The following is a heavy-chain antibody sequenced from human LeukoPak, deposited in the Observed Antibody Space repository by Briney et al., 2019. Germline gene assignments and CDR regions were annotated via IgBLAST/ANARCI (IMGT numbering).Heavy chain of an antibody. Sequence: SVKVSCKASGGTFSSYAISWVRQAPGQGLEWMGRIIPILGIANYAQKFQGRVTITADKSTSTAYMELSSLRSEDTAVYYCARGHYDYVWGSYYFDYWGQGTLVTVPS. D-gene: IGHD3-16*01. CDR2: IIPILGIA. V-gene: IGHV1-69*04. CDR3: ARGHYDYVWGSYYFDY. CDR1: GGTFSSYA. J-gene: IGHJ4*02.